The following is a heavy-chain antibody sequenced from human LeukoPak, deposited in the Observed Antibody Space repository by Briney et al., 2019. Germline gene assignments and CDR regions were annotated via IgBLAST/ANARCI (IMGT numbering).Heavy chain of an antibody. CDR3: ARGSEYYYDSSSVDY. Sequence: GGSLRLSCAASGFTFSSYGMHWVRQAPGKGLEWVAVISYDGSNKYYADSVKGRFTISRDNSKKMLYLQMNSLRAEDTAVYYCARGSEYYYDSSSVDYWGQGSLVTVSA. D-gene: IGHD3-22*01. J-gene: IGHJ4*02. V-gene: IGHV3-30*03. CDR2: ISYDGSNK. CDR1: GFTFSSYG.